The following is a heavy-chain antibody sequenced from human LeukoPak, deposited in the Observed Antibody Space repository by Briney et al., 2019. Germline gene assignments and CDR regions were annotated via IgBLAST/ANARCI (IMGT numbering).Heavy chain of an antibody. J-gene: IGHJ5*02. CDR3: VRDHYYYDSSGSWFDP. CDR1: GGSISSYY. CDR2: IYTSGST. Sequence: SETLSLTCTVSGGSISSYYWSWIRQSAGKGLEWIGRIYTSGSTNYNPSLKSRVTMSVDTSRNQFSLKLSSVTAADTAVYYCVRDHYYYDSSGSWFDPWGQGTLVTVSS. D-gene: IGHD3-22*01. V-gene: IGHV4-4*07.